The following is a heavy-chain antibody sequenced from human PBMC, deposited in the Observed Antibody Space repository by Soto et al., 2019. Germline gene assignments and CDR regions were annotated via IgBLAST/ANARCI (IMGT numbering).Heavy chain of an antibody. J-gene: IGHJ4*01. CDR2: INPGGTT. CDR3: SSYIDGNGRRGY. Sequence: QVQLHESGPGLVKPSETLSLTCSVSGGSISGHHWSWIRQPPGKGLEWIGLINPGGTTKYSPSLQGRVTIAVDTSKNPLPMRAGSATDAATAFYFCSSYIDGNGRRGYWGQGILVTVSS. V-gene: IGHV4-4*09. CDR1: GGSISGHH. D-gene: IGHD5-12*01.